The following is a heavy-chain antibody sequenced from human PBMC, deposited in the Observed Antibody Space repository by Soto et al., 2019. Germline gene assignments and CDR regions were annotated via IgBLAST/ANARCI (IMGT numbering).Heavy chain of an antibody. CDR2: ISGSGGST. J-gene: IGHJ6*03. CDR1: GFTFSSYA. Sequence: GGSLRLSCAASGFTFSSYAMSWVRQAPGKGLEWVSAISGSGGSTYYADSVKGRFTISRDNSKNTLYLQMNSLRAEDTAVYYCAKDKLTGDHGFRYYMDVWGKGTTVTVSS. V-gene: IGHV3-23*01. D-gene: IGHD7-27*01. CDR3: AKDKLTGDHGFRYYMDV.